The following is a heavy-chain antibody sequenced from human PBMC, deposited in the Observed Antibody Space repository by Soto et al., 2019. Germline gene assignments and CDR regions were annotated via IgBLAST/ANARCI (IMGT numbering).Heavy chain of an antibody. CDR2: INTGGIST. D-gene: IGHD3-10*01. Sequence: PGGSLRLSCAVSGFTFSNYAMTWVRQAPGKGLEWVSTINTGGISTYYTDSVKGRLTISRDNSQSTLYLQINSLRAEDTAVYYCAKVAGQTWFGRFGGFDPWGQGTLVTVSS. CDR1: GFTFSNYA. J-gene: IGHJ5*02. V-gene: IGHV3-23*01. CDR3: AKVAGQTWFGRFGGFDP.